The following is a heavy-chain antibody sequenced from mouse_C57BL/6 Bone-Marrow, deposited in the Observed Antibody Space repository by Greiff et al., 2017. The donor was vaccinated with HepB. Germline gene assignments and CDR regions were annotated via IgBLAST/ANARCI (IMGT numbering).Heavy chain of an antibody. CDR2: IDPENGDT. D-gene: IGHD1-1*01. Sequence: EVKLQESGAELVRPGASVKLSCTASGFNIKDDYMHWVKQRPEQGLEWIGWIDPENGDTEYASKFQGKATITADTSSNTAYLQLSSLTSEDTAVYYCTTRDYEGYWGQGTTLTVSS. CDR1: GFNIKDDY. V-gene: IGHV14-4*01. J-gene: IGHJ2*01. CDR3: TTRDYEGY.